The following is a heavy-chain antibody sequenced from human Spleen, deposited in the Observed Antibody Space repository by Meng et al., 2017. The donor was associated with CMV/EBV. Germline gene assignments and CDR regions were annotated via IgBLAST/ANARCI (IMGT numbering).Heavy chain of an antibody. Sequence: GSLRLSCAASGFIVSSDNMNWVRQSPGKGLEWVSILYIDGSTSYAASVKGRFTISRDNSKNTLNLQMNSLRDEDTAIYYCARALDHDYHDYYFDHWGQGTLVTVSS. J-gene: IGHJ4*02. D-gene: IGHD4-17*01. CDR1: GFIVSSDN. CDR2: LYIDGST. CDR3: ARALDHDYHDYYFDH. V-gene: IGHV3-53*01.